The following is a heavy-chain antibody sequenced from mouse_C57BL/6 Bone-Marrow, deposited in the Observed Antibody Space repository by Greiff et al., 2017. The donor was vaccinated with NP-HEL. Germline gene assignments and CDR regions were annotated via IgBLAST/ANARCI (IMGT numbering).Heavy chain of an antibody. Sequence: EVQLVESGGGLVQPGGSLSLSCAASGFTFTDYYMSWVRQPPGKALEWLGFIRNKATGYTTEYSASVKGRFTISRDNSQSILYLQMNALRAEDSATYYCARSLYYSNYDFDYWGQGTTLTVSS. J-gene: IGHJ2*01. CDR2: IRNKATGYTT. CDR3: ARSLYYSNYDFDY. D-gene: IGHD2-5*01. V-gene: IGHV7-3*01. CDR1: GFTFTDYY.